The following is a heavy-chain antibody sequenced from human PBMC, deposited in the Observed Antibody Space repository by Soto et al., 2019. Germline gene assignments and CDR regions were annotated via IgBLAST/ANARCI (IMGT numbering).Heavy chain of an antibody. D-gene: IGHD3-3*01. J-gene: IGHJ6*02. CDR2: IYPKSAVT. CDR1: GYTFTDYY. CDR3: ARDLAFFDLPYYYGMDA. V-gene: IGHV1-2*02. Sequence: QVHLVQSGAEVKKPGASVKVSCKASGYTFTDYYIHWVRQAPGQGLEWMGWIYPKSAVTNTEKNFQGRVTMPRDTSISTAYMELSSLRSDDTAVYSCARDLAFFDLPYYYGMDAWGQGTTVTVSS.